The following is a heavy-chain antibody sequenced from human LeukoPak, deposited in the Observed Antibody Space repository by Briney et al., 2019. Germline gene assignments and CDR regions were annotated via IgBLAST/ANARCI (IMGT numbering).Heavy chain of an antibody. D-gene: IGHD3-3*01. Sequence: SETLSLTCAVYGGSFSGYYWSWIRQPPGKGLEWIGEINHSGSTNYNPSLKSRVTISVDTSKNQFSLELSSVTAADTAVYYCARGPRITIFGVIISKPYYFDYWGQGTLVTVSS. CDR3: ARGPRITIFGVIISKPYYFDY. CDR2: INHSGST. J-gene: IGHJ4*02. CDR1: GGSFSGYY. V-gene: IGHV4-34*01.